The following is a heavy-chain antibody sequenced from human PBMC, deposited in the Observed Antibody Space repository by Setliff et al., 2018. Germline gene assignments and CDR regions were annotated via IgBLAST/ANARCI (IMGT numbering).Heavy chain of an antibody. D-gene: IGHD2-21*02. V-gene: IGHV4-4*07. CDR3: ARSPYVVVTAIPFDY. Sequence: TSETLSLTCTVSGGSISDYYWSWIRQPAGKGLEWIGRIYDSGRTDYNPSLKSRVTISVDTSKNQFSLKLSSVTAADTAVYYCARSPYVVVTAIPFDYWGQGTLVTVSS. CDR2: IYDSGRT. J-gene: IGHJ4*02. CDR1: GGSISDYY.